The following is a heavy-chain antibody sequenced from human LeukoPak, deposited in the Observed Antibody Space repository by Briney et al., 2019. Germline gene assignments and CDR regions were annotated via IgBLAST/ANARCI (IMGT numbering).Heavy chain of an antibody. CDR3: TTGDSFLLWFGIDY. CDR2: IKSKTDGGTT. V-gene: IGHV3-15*01. J-gene: IGHJ4*02. Sequence: GGSLRLSCAASGFTFSNAWMSWVRQAPGKGLEWVGRIKSKTDGGTTDYAAPVKGRFTISRDDSKNTLYLQMNSLKTEDTAVYYCTTGDSFLLWFGIDYWGQGTLATVSS. CDR1: GFTFSNAW. D-gene: IGHD3-10*01.